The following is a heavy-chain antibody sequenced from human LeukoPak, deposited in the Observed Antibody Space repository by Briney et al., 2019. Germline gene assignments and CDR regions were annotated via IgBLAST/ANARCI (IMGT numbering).Heavy chain of an antibody. CDR2: IYYSGNT. CDR1: GDSISSGNYH. V-gene: IGHV4-30-4*08. D-gene: IGHD3-10*01. J-gene: IGHJ6*03. Sequence: SSETLSLTCTVSGDSISSGNYHWSWIRQPPGKGLEWIGYIYYSGNTYYNPSLKSRVTISVDTSKNQFSLKLRSLTAADTAVYYCARDREAYGSGLHYYYYMDVWGKGTTVTVSS. CDR3: ARDREAYGSGLHYYYYMDV.